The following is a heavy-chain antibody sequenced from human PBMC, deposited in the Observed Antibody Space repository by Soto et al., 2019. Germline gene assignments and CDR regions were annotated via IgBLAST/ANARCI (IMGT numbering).Heavy chain of an antibody. D-gene: IGHD6-13*01. CDR3: AKDVSQYSSSWAWYFDY. Sequence: QVQLVESGGGVVQPGRSLRLSCAASGFTFSNYGIHWVRQAPGKGLEWVSVISYDGSNKYYADSVKGRFTISRDNSKNTLYLQMNSLRAEDTAVYYCAKDVSQYSSSWAWYFDYWGQGTLVTVSS. V-gene: IGHV3-30*18. CDR1: GFTFSNYG. CDR2: ISYDGSNK. J-gene: IGHJ4*02.